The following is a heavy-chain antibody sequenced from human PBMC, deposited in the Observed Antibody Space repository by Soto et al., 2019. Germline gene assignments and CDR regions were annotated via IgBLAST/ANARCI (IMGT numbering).Heavy chain of an antibody. CDR2: ISSSSSYI. V-gene: IGHV3-21*01. CDR3: AVWVDYYDSSGYYQPRYYYYGMDV. Sequence: GGSLRLSCVASGFTFSSYSMNWVRQAPGKELEWVSSISSSSSYIYYADSVKGRFTISRDNAKNSLYLQMNSLRAEDTAVYYCAVWVDYYDSSGYYQPRYYYYGMDVWGQGTTVTVSS. J-gene: IGHJ6*02. D-gene: IGHD3-22*01. CDR1: GFTFSSYS.